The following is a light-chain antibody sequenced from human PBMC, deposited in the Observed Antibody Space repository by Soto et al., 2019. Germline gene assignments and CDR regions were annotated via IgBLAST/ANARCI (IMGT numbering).Light chain of an antibody. J-gene: IGLJ2*01. CDR1: SSDVGGYSY. CDR2: EVS. CDR3: SSFTSSSTLVV. Sequence: QSALTQPASVSGSPGQSITISCTGTSSDVGGYSYVSWYQQHPGKAPKLMIYEVSNRPSGVSNRFSGSKSGNTASLTISGLQAEDAADYYCSSFTSSSTLVVFGGGTKLTVL. V-gene: IGLV2-14*01.